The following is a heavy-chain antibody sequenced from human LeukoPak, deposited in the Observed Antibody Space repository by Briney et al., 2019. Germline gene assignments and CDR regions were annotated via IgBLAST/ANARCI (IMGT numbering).Heavy chain of an antibody. J-gene: IGHJ4*02. V-gene: IGHV3-30*02. CDR2: IRYDGSNK. CDR1: GFTFSSYG. CDR3: AKDLPLYSSGWSFDY. D-gene: IGHD6-19*01. Sequence: GGSLRLSSAASGFTFSSYGMHWVRQAPGKGLEWVAFIRYDGSNKYYADSVKGRFTISRDNSKNTLYLQMNSLRAEDTAVYYCAKDLPLYSSGWSFDYWGQGTLVTVSS.